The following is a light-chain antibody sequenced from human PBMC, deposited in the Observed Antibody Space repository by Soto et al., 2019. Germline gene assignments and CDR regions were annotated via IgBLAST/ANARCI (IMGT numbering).Light chain of an antibody. J-gene: IGLJ2*01. CDR2: LSSAGSH. CDR1: SGHSSYA. CDR3: QTWDTGARVV. Sequence: QPVLTQSPSASASLGASVKLTCTLRSGHSSYAIAWHQQQPEKGPRYLLKLSSAGSHSKGDGIPDRFSGSSSGAERYLTISSLQSEDEADYYCQTWDTGARVVFGGGTKLTVL. V-gene: IGLV4-69*01.